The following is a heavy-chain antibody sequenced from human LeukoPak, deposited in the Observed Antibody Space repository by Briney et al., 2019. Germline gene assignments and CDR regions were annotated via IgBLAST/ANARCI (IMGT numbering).Heavy chain of an antibody. CDR3: ENDTRGYSSYDP. V-gene: IGHV1-2*02. CDR2: INPNSGGT. J-gene: IGHJ5*02. Sequence: ASVKVSCKASGYTFTGYYMHWVRQAPGQGLEWMGWINPNSGGTNYAQKFQGRVTMTRDTSISTAYMELSRLRSDDTAVYYCENDTRGYSSYDPWGQGTLVTVSS. D-gene: IGHD5-18*01. CDR1: GYTFTGYY.